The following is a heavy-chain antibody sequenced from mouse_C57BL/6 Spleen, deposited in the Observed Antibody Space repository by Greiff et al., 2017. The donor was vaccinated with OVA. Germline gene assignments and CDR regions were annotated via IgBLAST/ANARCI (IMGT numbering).Heavy chain of an antibody. V-gene: IGHV1-82*01. D-gene: IGHD4-1*01. CDR2: IYPGDGDT. CDR1: GYAFSSSW. Sequence: QVQLQQSGPELVKPGASVKISCKASGYAFSSSWMNWVKQRPGKGLEWIGRIYPGDGDTNYNGKFKGKATLTADKSSSTAYMQLSSLTSEDSAVYFCARDWDLYLDYWGQGTTLTVSS. CDR3: ARDWDLYLDY. J-gene: IGHJ2*01.